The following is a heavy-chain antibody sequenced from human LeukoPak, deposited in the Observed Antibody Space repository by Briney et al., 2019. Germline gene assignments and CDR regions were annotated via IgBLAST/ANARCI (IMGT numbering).Heavy chain of an antibody. V-gene: IGHV3-53*01. CDR2: IYSGGST. CDR3: AKGGGGVLAS. D-gene: IGHD3-16*01. J-gene: IGHJ4*02. Sequence: GGSLRLSCAASGFTVSSNYMNWVRQAPGKGLEWVSVIYSGGSTYYADSVKGRFTISRDNSRNTLFLQMNSLKADDTAVYYCAKGGGGVLASWGQGTLVTVSS. CDR1: GFTVSSNY.